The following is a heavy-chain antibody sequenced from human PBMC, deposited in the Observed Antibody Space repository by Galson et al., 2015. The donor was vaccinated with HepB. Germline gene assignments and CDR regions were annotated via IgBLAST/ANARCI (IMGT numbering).Heavy chain of an antibody. D-gene: IGHD4-23*01. J-gene: IGHJ4*02. CDR2: INPNSGGT. Sequence: SVKVSCKASGYTFTGYYMHWVRQAPGQGLEWMGWINPNSGGTNYAQKFQGRVTMTRDTSISTAYMELSRLRSDDTAVYYCAREIPYGGNFYYFDYWGQGTLVTVSS. CDR3: AREIPYGGNFYYFDY. V-gene: IGHV1-2*02. CDR1: GYTFTGYY.